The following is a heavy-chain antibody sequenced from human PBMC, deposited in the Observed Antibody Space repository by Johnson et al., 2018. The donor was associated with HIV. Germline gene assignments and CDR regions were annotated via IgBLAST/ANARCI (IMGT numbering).Heavy chain of an antibody. CDR3: ASGDDDGV. J-gene: IGHJ3*01. Sequence: VQLVESGGGLIQPGGSLRLSCTASGFTVSSNYMSWVRQAPGKGLEWVSVIYSGGKTYYADSVKGRFTISRDNSKNTLYVQMNSLRPEDTAVYYWASGDDDGVWGQGTMVTVSS. V-gene: IGHV3-66*01. D-gene: IGHD5-12*01. CDR2: IYSGGKT. CDR1: GFTVSSNY.